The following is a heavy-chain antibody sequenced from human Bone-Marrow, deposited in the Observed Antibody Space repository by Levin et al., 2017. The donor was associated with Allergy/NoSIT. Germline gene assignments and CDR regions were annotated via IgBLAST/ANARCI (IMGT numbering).Heavy chain of an antibody. CDR1: GFTFSSYW. D-gene: IGHD2-2*01. CDR3: ARDKGTAVLYYYYYGMDV. Sequence: GESLKISCAASGFTFSSYWMSWVRQAPGKGLEWVANIKQDGSEKYYVDSVKGRFTISRDNAKNSLYLQMNSLRSEDTAVYYCARDKGTAVLYYYYYGMDVWGQGTTVTVSS. CDR2: IKQDGSEK. V-gene: IGHV3-7*04. J-gene: IGHJ6*02.